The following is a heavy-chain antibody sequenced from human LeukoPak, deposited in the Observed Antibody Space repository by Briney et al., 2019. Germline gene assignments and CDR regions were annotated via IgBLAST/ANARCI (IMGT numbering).Heavy chain of an antibody. CDR3: ARSITMVRGVIISWANFDY. D-gene: IGHD3-10*01. J-gene: IGHJ4*02. V-gene: IGHV1-2*02. CDR2: INPNSGGT. CDR1: GYTFTGYY. Sequence: ASVKVSCKASGYTFTGYYMHWVRQAPGQGLEWMGWINPNSGGTNYAQKFQGRVTMTRDTSIGTAYMELSRLRSDDTAVYYCARSITMVRGVIISWANFDYWGQGTLVTVSS.